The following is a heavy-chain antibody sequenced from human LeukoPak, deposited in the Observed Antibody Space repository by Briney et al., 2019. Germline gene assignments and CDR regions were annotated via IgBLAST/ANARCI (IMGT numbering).Heavy chain of an antibody. Sequence: GGSLRLSCAASGFTFSSYAIHWVRQAPGKGLEWVAVISYDGSNKYYADSVKGRFTISRDNSTNPLYLQLHSLRAEDPAVYYCAGDTRLERRQSPFIDYWGQGTLVTVSS. J-gene: IGHJ4*02. CDR1: GFTFSSYA. D-gene: IGHD1-1*01. CDR2: ISYDGSNK. CDR3: AGDTRLERRQSPFIDY. V-gene: IGHV3-30-3*01.